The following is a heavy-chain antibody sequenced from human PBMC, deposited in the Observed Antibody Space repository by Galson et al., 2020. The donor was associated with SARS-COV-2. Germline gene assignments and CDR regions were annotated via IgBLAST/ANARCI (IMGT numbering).Heavy chain of an antibody. D-gene: IGHD3-9*01. Sequence: GESLKISCAASGFTFSSYWMSWVRQAPGKGLEWVANIKQDGSEKYYVDSVKGRFTISRDNAKNSLYLQMNSLRAEDTAVYYCASLYFDWLRDYYYYYYGMDVWGQGTTVTVSS. CDR2: IKQDGSEK. CDR1: GFTFSSYW. CDR3: ASLYFDWLRDYYYYYYGMDV. J-gene: IGHJ6*02. V-gene: IGHV3-7*01.